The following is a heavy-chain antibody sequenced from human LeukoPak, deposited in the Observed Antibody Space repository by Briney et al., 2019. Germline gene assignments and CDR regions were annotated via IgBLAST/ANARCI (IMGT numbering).Heavy chain of an antibody. Sequence: AETLSLTCAVYGGSFSGYYWSWIRQPPGKGREWIGEISDSGSTNYSLSLKSRITISVDTSKNQFSLRLSSVTAADTAVYYCARGADCGGDCYWEDYYFYGMGVWGQGTTVTVSS. D-gene: IGHD2-21*02. CDR3: ARGADCGGDCYWEDYYFYGMGV. CDR2: ISDSGST. V-gene: IGHV4-34*01. J-gene: IGHJ6*02. CDR1: GGSFSGYY.